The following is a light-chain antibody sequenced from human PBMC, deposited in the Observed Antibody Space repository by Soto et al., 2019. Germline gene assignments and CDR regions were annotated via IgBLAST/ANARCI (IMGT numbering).Light chain of an antibody. CDR2: EVR. CDR3: SSYTPKSRVI. Sequence: QSVLTQPASVSGSPGQSITISCAGTMRDVGAYNLVSWYHQHPGIAPQLIIYEVRNRPSGIYFRFSGSKSGNTASLSISGLQAEEESGYYCSSYTPKSRVIFGGGTKVTVL. CDR1: MRDVGAYNL. J-gene: IGLJ2*01. V-gene: IGLV2-14*01.